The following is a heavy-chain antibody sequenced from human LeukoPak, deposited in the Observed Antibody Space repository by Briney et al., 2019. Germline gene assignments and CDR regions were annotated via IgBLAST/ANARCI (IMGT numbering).Heavy chain of an antibody. CDR3: ARGLYSSGWRGHYYYMDV. J-gene: IGHJ6*03. CDR2: MSYSGST. D-gene: IGHD6-19*01. Sequence: PSETLSLTCTVSGGSLSSYYWSWIRQSPGKGLEWIGYMSYSGSTNHNPSLKGRVTISVDTSKNQFSLKLSSVTAADTAVYYCARGLYSSGWRGHYYYMDVWGKGTTVTVSS. V-gene: IGHV4-59*01. CDR1: GGSLSSYY.